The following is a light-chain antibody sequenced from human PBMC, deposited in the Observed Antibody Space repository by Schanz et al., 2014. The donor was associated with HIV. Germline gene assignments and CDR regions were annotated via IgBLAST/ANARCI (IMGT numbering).Light chain of an antibody. CDR3: QQYGSSPPWT. CDR1: QRLSSSY. V-gene: IGKV3-20*01. CDR2: ATS. J-gene: IGKJ1*01. Sequence: EIVLTQSPGSLSLSPGGRATLSCGASQRLSSSYLAWYQQKRDQPPRLVIYATSTRAAGIPDRFSGTGSGTDFTLTISRLEPEDFAVYYCQQYGSSPPWTFGQGTKVEIK.